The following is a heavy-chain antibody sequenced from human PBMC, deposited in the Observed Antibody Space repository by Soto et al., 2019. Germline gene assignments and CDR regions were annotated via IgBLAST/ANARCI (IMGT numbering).Heavy chain of an antibody. D-gene: IGHD3-3*01. J-gene: IGHJ6*02. CDR3: AREGHYDFWSGYYTSEGYYYYGMDV. Sequence: ASVKVSCKASGYTFTSNAMHWVHQAPGQRLEWMGWINAGNGNTKYSQKFQGRVTITRDTSASTAYMELSSLRSEDTAVYYCAREGHYDFWSGYYTSEGYYYYGMDVWGQGTTVTVSS. CDR2: INAGNGNT. CDR1: GYTFTSNA. V-gene: IGHV1-3*01.